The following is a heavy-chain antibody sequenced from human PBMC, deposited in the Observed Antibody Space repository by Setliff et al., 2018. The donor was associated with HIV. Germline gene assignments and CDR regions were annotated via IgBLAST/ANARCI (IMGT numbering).Heavy chain of an antibody. CDR2: MNPNSGNT. CDR3: ARVIPDYGDHYFDY. Sequence: ASVKVSCKASGYTFTTYDINWVRQATGQGLEWMGWMNPNSGNTGYAQKFQGRVTMTRHTSTSTAYMQLSSLRSEDTAVYYCARVIPDYGDHYFDYWGQGTLVTVSS. J-gene: IGHJ4*02. V-gene: IGHV1-8*02. CDR1: GYTFTTYD. D-gene: IGHD4-17*01.